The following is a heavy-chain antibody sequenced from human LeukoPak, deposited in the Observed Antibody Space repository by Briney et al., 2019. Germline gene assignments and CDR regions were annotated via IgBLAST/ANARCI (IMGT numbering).Heavy chain of an antibody. J-gene: IGHJ3*02. CDR3: AKDSGGAIYYYDTSGYRSGAFDI. CDR1: GFTFSSYG. Sequence: GGSLRLSCAASGFTFSSYGMHWVRQAPGKGLEWVAVISYDGSNKYYADSVKGRFTISRDNAKNSLHLQMNSLRAEDTALYYCAKDSGGAIYYYDTSGYRSGAFDIWGQGTVVTVSS. V-gene: IGHV3-30*18. D-gene: IGHD3-22*01. CDR2: ISYDGSNK.